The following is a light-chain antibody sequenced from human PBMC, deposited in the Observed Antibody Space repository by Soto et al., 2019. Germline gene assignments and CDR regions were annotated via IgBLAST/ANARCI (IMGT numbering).Light chain of an antibody. CDR1: QGISSY. CDR2: AAS. CDR3: QQYYSYSWT. V-gene: IGKV1-8*01. Sequence: AIRMTQSPSSFSASTGDRVTITCRARQGISSYLAWYQHKPGKAPKLLIYAASTIQSGVPSRFSGSGSGTDFTLTISCLQSEDFSTYYCQQYYSYSWTFGQGTKVEIK. J-gene: IGKJ1*01.